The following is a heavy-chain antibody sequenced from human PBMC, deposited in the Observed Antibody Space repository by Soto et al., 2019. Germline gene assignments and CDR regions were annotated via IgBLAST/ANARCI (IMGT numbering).Heavy chain of an antibody. Sequence: SETLSLTCTVSGGSISSSSYYWGWIRQPPGKGLEWIGSIYYSGSTYYNPSLKSRVTISVDTSKNQFSLKLSSVTAADTAVYYCARLYGSGSYYEVFDPWGQGTLVTVSS. CDR1: GGSISSSSYY. J-gene: IGHJ5*02. CDR3: ARLYGSGSYYEVFDP. D-gene: IGHD3-10*01. CDR2: IYYSGST. V-gene: IGHV4-39*01.